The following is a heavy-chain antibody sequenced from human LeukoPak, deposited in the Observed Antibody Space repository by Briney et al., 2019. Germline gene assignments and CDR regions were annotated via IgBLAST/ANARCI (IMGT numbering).Heavy chain of an antibody. CDR3: AYRYTLDY. CDR2: IKPDGSEK. D-gene: IGHD3-16*02. V-gene: IGHV3-7*02. J-gene: IGHJ4*02. Sequence: PGESLRLSCAASGFSLSGHWMNWVRQPPGKGLEWVANIKPDGSEKYYVDSVKGRFTISRDDAKRSLDLQMDSLRAEDTAIYYCAYRYTLDYWGQGTLVTVSS. CDR1: GFSLSGHW.